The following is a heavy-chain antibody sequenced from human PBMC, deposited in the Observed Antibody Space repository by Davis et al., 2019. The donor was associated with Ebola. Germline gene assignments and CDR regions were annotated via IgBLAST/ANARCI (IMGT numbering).Heavy chain of an antibody. D-gene: IGHD2-8*01. Sequence: PGGSLRLSCAVSGGAVSSGGYFWAWIRQPPGKGLEWIGYLYSSGDIHLSPSLRSRASIFRDTFKNHFSVALTSVTAADTAVYYCARVGDFQGVYWGQGILVSVSS. CDR1: GGAVSSGGYF. J-gene: IGHJ4*02. V-gene: IGHV4-61*03. CDR2: LYSSGDI. CDR3: ARVGDFQGVY.